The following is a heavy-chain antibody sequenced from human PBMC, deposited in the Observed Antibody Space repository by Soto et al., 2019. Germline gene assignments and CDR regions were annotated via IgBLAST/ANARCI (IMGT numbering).Heavy chain of an antibody. J-gene: IGHJ4*02. CDR3: ARTYGSGDYFLPFEY. V-gene: IGHV1-18*01. Sequence: QVQLLQSGAEVKKPGASVKVSCKASGYMFNTYGITWVRQAPGQGLEWMGWISVYNGNIEYAQKVEGRVTMTIDTSTSTAYMELKSLTSDDTAVYYCARTYGSGDYFLPFEYWGQGTPVSVSS. CDR2: ISVYNGNI. CDR1: GYMFNTYG. D-gene: IGHD3-10*01.